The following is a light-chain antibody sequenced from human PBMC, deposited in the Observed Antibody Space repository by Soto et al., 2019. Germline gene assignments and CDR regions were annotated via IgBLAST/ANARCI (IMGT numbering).Light chain of an antibody. CDR2: KND. V-gene: IGLV1-47*01. J-gene: IGLJ1*01. CDR1: SSNIGNNF. Sequence: SVLIQPPSASGTPGQRVAISCSGSSSNIGNNFVCWYQQLPGTAPQLLIYKNDQRPSGVSDRFSGSKSGTSASLAISGLRSEDEADYYCVTWDDTLSGHVFGGVTKLTVL. CDR3: VTWDDTLSGHV.